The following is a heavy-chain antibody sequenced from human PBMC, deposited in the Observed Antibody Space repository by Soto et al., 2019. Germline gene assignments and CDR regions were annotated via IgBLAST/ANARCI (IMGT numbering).Heavy chain of an antibody. CDR1: GYSFTSHY. D-gene: IGHD5-18*01. CDR2: INPNSGGT. V-gene: IGHV1-2*04. CDR3: ARDPVERGSYGPYYYYGMDV. Sequence: ASVKVSCKAIGYSFTSHYMHWVRRAPGQGLEWMGWINPNSGGTNYAQKFQGWVTMTRDTSISTAYMELSRLRSDDTAVYYCARDPVERGSYGPYYYYGMDVWGQGTTVTVSS. J-gene: IGHJ6*02.